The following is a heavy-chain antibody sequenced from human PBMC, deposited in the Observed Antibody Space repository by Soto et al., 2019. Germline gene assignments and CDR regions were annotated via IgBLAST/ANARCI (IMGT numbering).Heavy chain of an antibody. CDR2: VYYSGSTKYSGST. CDR3: ARVPPSYYYGSGSYPYYFDY. Sequence: PSETLSLTCTVSGGSISRYYWNWIRQPPGKGLEWIGYVYYSGSTKYSGSTNYDPSLKSRVTISVDTSKNQFSLRLSSVTAADTAVYYCARVPPSYYYGSGSYPYYFDYGGQGTLVTVSS. CDR1: GGSISRYY. D-gene: IGHD3-10*01. J-gene: IGHJ4*02. V-gene: IGHV4-59*08.